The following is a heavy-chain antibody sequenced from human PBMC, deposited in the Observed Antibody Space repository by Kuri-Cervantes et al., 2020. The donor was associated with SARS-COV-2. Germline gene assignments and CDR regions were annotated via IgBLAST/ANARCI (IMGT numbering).Heavy chain of an antibody. D-gene: IGHD3-16*01. V-gene: IGHV3-21*01. Sequence: GESLKISCAASGFTFSSYSMNWVRQAPGKGLEWVSSISSSSSYIYYADSVKGRFTISRDNAKNSLYLQMNSLRAEDTAVYYCARDGATVWKYWGQGTLVTVSS. J-gene: IGHJ4*02. CDR3: ARDGATVWKY. CDR1: GFTFSSYS. CDR2: ISSSSSYI.